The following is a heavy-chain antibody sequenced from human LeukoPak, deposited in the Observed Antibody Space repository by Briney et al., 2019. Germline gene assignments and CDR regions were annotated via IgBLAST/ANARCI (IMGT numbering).Heavy chain of an antibody. CDR3: ASGRHDFVH. D-gene: IGHD3-16*01. V-gene: IGHV3-7*01. CDR2: INLDGTEV. CDR1: GFAITTYW. Sequence: GGSLRLSCSASGFAITTYWMTWVRQAPGKGPEWVANINLDGTEVHYVDSLKDRFTISRDNARNSLYLQMNSLRAEDTAVYYCASGRHDFVHWGHGTLVTVSS. J-gene: IGHJ4*01.